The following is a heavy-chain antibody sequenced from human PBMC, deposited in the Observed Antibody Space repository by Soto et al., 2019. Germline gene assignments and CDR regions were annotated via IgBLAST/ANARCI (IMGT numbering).Heavy chain of an antibody. Sequence: EVPLVESGGGLVQPGGSLRLSCAASGFTFSSYWMHWVRQAPGKGLVWVSRINSDGSSTSYADSVKGRFTISRDNAKKTLYLQMNSLRAEDTAVYYCASSVLLRSGFDPWGQGTLVTVSS. J-gene: IGHJ5*02. CDR3: ASSVLLRSGFDP. CDR2: INSDGSST. V-gene: IGHV3-74*01. D-gene: IGHD3-10*01. CDR1: GFTFSSYW.